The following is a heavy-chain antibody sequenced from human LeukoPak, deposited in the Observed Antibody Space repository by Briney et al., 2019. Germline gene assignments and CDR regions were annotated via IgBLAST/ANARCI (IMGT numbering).Heavy chain of an antibody. CDR1: GYSISSGYY. D-gene: IGHD5-18*01. CDR3: ARKGRGIQLWYFDL. CDR2: IYHSGST. J-gene: IGHJ2*01. V-gene: IGHV4-38-2*02. Sequence: SETLSLTCTVSGYSISSGYYWGWIRQPPGKGLEWIGSIYHSGSTYYNPSLKSRVTISVDTSKNQFSLKLSSVTAADTAVYYCARKGRGIQLWYFDLWGRGTLVTVSS.